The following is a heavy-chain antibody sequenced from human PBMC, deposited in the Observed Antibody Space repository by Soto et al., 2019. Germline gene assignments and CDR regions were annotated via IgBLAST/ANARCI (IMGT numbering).Heavy chain of an antibody. CDR1: GYSFTSYW. D-gene: IGHD1-26*01. V-gene: IGHV5-51*01. CDR2: IYPGDSDT. CDR3: ARRAVSGSYFGGMDV. J-gene: IGHJ6*02. Sequence: GESLQISCKGSGYSFTSYWIGWVRQMPGKGLEWMGIIYPGDSDTRYRPSFQGQVTISADKSISTAYLQWSSLKASYTAMYYCARRAVSGSYFGGMDVWGQGTTVTVSS.